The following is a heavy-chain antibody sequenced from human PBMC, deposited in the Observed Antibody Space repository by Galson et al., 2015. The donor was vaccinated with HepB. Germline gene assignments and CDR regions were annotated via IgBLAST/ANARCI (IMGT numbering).Heavy chain of an antibody. CDR3: ARHDGIAHPGVYYYYGMDV. J-gene: IGHJ6*02. CDR1: GYSFTSYW. V-gene: IGHV5-51*01. CDR2: IYPGDSDT. D-gene: IGHD7-27*01. Sequence: QSGAEVKKPGESLKISCKGSGYSFTSYWIGWVRQMPGKGLEWMGIIYPGDSDTRYSPSFQGQVTISADKSISTAYLQWSSLKASDTAMYYCARHDGIAHPGVYYYYGMDVWGQGTTVTVSS.